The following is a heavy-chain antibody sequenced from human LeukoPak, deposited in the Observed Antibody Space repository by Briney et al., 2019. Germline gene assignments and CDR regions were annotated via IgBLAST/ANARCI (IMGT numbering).Heavy chain of an antibody. CDR1: GGSISSYY. D-gene: IGHD6-19*01. Sequence: SETLSLTCTVSGGSISSYYWSWIRQPPGKGLEWIGYIYTSGSTNYNPSLKSRVTISVDTSKNQFSLKLSSVTAADTAVYYCARFIAVAGFDYWGQGTLVTVPS. J-gene: IGHJ4*02. CDR2: IYTSGST. V-gene: IGHV4-4*09. CDR3: ARFIAVAGFDY.